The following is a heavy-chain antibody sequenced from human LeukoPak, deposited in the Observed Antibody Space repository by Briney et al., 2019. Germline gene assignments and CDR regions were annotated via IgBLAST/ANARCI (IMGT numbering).Heavy chain of an antibody. Sequence: ASVKVSCKASGYTFTSYGISWVRQAPGQGLEWMGWISAYNGNTNYAQKLQGRVTMTTDTSTSTAYMELRSLRSDDTAVYYCAREEAPRTYYYGSGSPSYCYYGMDVWGQGTTVTVSS. CDR2: ISAYNGNT. V-gene: IGHV1-18*01. CDR3: AREEAPRTYYYGSGSPSYCYYGMDV. D-gene: IGHD3-10*01. J-gene: IGHJ6*02. CDR1: GYTFTSYG.